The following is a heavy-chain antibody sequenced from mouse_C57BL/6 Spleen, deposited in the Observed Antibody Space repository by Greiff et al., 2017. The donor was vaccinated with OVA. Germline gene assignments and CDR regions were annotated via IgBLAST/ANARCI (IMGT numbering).Heavy chain of an antibody. CDR2: IRLKSDNYAT. CDR1: GFTFSNYW. Sequence: EVKLQESGGGLVQPGGSMKLSCVASGFTFSNYWMNWVRQSPEKGLEWVAQIRLKSDNYATHYAESVKGRFTISRDDSKSSVYLQMNNLRAEDTGIYYCTGGGYDGDWYFDVWGTGTTVTVSS. CDR3: TGGGYDGDWYFDV. D-gene: IGHD2-2*01. V-gene: IGHV6-3*01. J-gene: IGHJ1*03.